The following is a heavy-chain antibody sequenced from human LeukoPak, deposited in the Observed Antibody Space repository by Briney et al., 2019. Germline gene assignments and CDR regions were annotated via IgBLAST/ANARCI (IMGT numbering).Heavy chain of an antibody. CDR2: IYYSGST. Sequence: SETLSLTCTVSGGSISSSSYYWGWIRQPPGKGLEWIGSIYYSGSTYYNPSLKSRVTISVDTSKNQFSLKLSSVTAADTAVYYCARGGYYDFWSGYYAGRRWDYYMDVWGKGTTVTVSS. CDR1: GGSISSSSYY. V-gene: IGHV4-39*07. J-gene: IGHJ6*03. CDR3: ARGGYYDFWSGYYAGRRWDYYMDV. D-gene: IGHD3-3*01.